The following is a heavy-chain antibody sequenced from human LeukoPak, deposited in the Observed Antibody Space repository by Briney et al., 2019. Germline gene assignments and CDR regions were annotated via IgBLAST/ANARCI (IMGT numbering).Heavy chain of an antibody. CDR2: ISGRGGST. CDR1: GFTFSRYV. V-gene: IGHV3-23*01. Sequence: GGSLRLSCAASGFTFSRYVMSWVRQAPGKGLEWVSSISGRGGSTFYADPVKGRFTISRDISTNIVYLQMDSLRVDDTAVYYCARHIDSSHYPFGYWGQGTLVTVSS. CDR3: ARHIDSSHYPFGY. D-gene: IGHD6-13*01. J-gene: IGHJ4*02.